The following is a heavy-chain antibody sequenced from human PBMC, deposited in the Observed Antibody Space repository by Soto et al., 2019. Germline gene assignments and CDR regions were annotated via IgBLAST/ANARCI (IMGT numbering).Heavy chain of an antibody. CDR3: ARTLGPGPYGDPTFDY. V-gene: IGHV1-69*02. CDR2: SIPILGIA. D-gene: IGHD4-17*01. CDR1: GVTFSSYT. Sequence: QVQLVQSGAEVKKPGSSVKVSCKASGVTFSSYTISWVRNAPGQGLEWMGRSIPILGIANYAQKFQGRVTITADKSTSTAYMELSSLRSEDTAVYYCARTLGPGPYGDPTFDYRAQGTLVTVSS. J-gene: IGHJ4*02.